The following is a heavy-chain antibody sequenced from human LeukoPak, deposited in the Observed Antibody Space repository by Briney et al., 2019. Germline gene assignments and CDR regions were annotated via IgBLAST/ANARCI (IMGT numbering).Heavy chain of an antibody. D-gene: IGHD4-23*01. V-gene: IGHV3-11*04. CDR3: AKDNTVDAAFDI. CDR1: GFTFSDYY. Sequence: GGSLRLSCAASGFTFSDYYMSWIRQAPGKGLEWVSYISSSGSTIYYADSVKGRFTISRDNAKNSLYLQMNSLRAEDTAVYYCAKDNTVDAAFDIWGQGTMVTVSS. CDR2: ISSSGSTI. J-gene: IGHJ3*02.